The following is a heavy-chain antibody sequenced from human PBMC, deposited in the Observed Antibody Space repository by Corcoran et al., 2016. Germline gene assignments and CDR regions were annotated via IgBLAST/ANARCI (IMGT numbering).Heavy chain of an antibody. J-gene: IGHJ5*02. D-gene: IGHD2-15*01. CDR1: GGSISSSSYY. CDR3: ARAIYCSGCSCYSYHWFDP. Sequence: QLQLQESGPGLVKPSETLSLTCTVSGGSISSSSYYWGWIRQPPGKGLEWIGSIYYSGSTYYNPSLKSRVTISVDTSKNQFSLKLSSVTAADTAVYYCARAIYCSGCSCYSYHWFDPWGQGTLVTVSS. CDR2: IYYSGST. V-gene: IGHV4-39*01.